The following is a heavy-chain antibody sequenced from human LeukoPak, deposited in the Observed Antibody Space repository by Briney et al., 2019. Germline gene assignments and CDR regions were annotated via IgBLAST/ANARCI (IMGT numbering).Heavy chain of an antibody. CDR3: ASYTDAFDI. J-gene: IGHJ3*02. D-gene: IGHD3-16*01. CDR1: GGSISSSNYY. CDR2: IFYTGST. V-gene: IGHV4-39*07. Sequence: SETLSLTCTVSGGSISSSNYYWAWIRQPPGKGLEWIANIFYTGSTYYNPSLKSRVTISVDTSKNQFSLRLSSVTAADTAVYYCASYTDAFDIWGQGTMVTVSS.